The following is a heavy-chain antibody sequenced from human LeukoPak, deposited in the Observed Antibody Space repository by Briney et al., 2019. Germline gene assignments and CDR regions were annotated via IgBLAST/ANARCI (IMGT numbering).Heavy chain of an antibody. V-gene: IGHV1-24*01. J-gene: IGHJ4*02. CDR3: APGPHPDSNYFLYYFDS. Sequence: GSLKVSCKVSGYTPTEITMHWVRQRAGDGVERMGAFDPEVGEPIYAQKFQGKVTLTEDTSTDTAYMGLTRLRSETTAAYYGAPGPHPDSNYFLYYFDSWGQRPLVTVSS. CDR1: GYTPTEIT. D-gene: IGHD2/OR15-2a*01. CDR2: FDPEVGEP.